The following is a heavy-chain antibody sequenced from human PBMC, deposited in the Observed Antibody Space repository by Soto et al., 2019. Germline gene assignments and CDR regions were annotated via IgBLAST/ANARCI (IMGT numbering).Heavy chain of an antibody. CDR3: ARDRAHLHESSGRLDV. Sequence: SETLSLTCSLSGGAIGGYYWSWIRQPPGKALEWIGYVSYSGSTDYHPSLKSRVSISIDTSKNQFSVRLRSVTAADTAVYYCARDRAHLHESSGRLDVWGQGMLVTVSS. V-gene: IGHV4-59*12. D-gene: IGHD3-22*01. CDR2: VSYSGST. J-gene: IGHJ4*02. CDR1: GGAIGGYY.